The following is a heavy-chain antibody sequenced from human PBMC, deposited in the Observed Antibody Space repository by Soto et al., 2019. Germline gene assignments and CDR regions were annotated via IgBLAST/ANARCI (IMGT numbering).Heavy chain of an antibody. V-gene: IGHV4-38-2*01. J-gene: IGHJ4*02. CDR3: SRGAGAPWVRFDY. CDR2: ISYSGKT. CDR1: GHSLASGYY. Sequence: TSETLSLTCGVSGHSLASGYYWGWIRQPPGKGPEWIGSISYSGKTYYNPSLASRISIAVDTSKNQFSLRLTSVTAADTALYYCSRGAGAPWVRFDYWGQGTQVTVSS. D-gene: IGHD2-21*01.